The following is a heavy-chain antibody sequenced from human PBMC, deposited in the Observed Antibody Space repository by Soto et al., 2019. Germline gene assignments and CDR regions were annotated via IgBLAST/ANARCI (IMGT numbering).Heavy chain of an antibody. CDR3: VRDWLRYFDL. D-gene: IGHD5-12*01. J-gene: IGHJ2*01. V-gene: IGHV3-33*01. Sequence: QVQLVESGGGVVQPGRSLRLSCTGAGVSLNNYGMHWVRQASGKGLEWVALIYNDGSNKYYVDSVKGRFTISRDNVKNTVYLQMNSLRAEDTAVYYCVRDWLRYFDLWGRGTLVTVSS. CDR1: GVSLNNYG. CDR2: IYNDGSNK.